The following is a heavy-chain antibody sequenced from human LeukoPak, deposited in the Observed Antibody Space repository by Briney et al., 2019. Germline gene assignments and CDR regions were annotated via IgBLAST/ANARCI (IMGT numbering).Heavy chain of an antibody. CDR3: ARALTTDHYFDY. CDR1: GFTFSNYN. CDR2: ISSSGVYI. V-gene: IGHV3-21*01. D-gene: IGHD4-17*01. J-gene: IGHJ4*02. Sequence: GSLRLSCAASGFTFSNYNMNWVRQAPGKGLEWVSSISSSGVYIYYADSVKGRVTISRDNAKNSLYLQVNSLRAEDTAVYYCARALTTDHYFDYWGQGTLVTVSS.